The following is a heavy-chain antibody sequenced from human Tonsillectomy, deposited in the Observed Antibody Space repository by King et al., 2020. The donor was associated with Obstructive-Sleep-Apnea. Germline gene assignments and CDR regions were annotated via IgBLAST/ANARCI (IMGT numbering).Heavy chain of an antibody. CDR3: ARGRSGWSEYFQH. Sequence: VQLQESGPGLVKPSETLSLICTVSGNSISSTYFWGWIRQPPGKGLEWIGNIYHSGSTYYNPSLKSRVTISVDTSKDPFSLKVNSVTAADTAVYYCARGRSGWSEYFQHWGQGTLVTVSS. CDR2: IYHSGST. CDR1: GNSISSTYF. D-gene: IGHD6-19*01. J-gene: IGHJ1*01. V-gene: IGHV4-38-2*02.